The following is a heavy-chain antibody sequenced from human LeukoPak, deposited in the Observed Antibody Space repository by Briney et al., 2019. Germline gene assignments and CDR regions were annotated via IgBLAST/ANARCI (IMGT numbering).Heavy chain of an antibody. V-gene: IGHV4-34*01. D-gene: IGHD2-2*02. CDR2: INHSGST. Sequence: SETLSLTCAVYGGSLSGYYWSWIRQPPGKGLEWIGEINHSGSTNYNPSLKSRVTISVDTSKNQFSLKLSSVTAADTAVYYCARDIHVVPAAIYYYYYYYMDVWGKGTTVTVSS. CDR1: GGSLSGYY. J-gene: IGHJ6*03. CDR3: ARDIHVVPAAIYYYYYYYMDV.